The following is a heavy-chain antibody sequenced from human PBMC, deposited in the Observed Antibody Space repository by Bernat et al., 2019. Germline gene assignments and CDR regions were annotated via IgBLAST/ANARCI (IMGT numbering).Heavy chain of an antibody. CDR3: ARAGFSGSYSNAPFDD. V-gene: IGHV3-33*01. J-gene: IGHJ4*02. CDR1: GFTFSSYG. Sequence: QVQLVESGGGVVQPGRSLRLSCAASGFTFSSYGMHWVRQAPGKGLEWVAVIWYDGSNKYYADSVKGRFTIYRDNSKNTLYLQMNSLRAEDTAVYYCARAGFSGSYSNAPFDDWGQGTLVTVSS. D-gene: IGHD1-26*01. CDR2: IWYDGSNK.